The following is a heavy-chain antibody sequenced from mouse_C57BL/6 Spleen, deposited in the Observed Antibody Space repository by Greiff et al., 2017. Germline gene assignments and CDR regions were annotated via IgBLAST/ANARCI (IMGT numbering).Heavy chain of an antibody. CDR1: GYTFTDYN. CDR3: ARNCGSYEGFAY. CDR2: INPNNGGT. Sequence: VQLKESGPELVKPGASVKMSCKASGYTFTDYNMHWVKQSHGKSLEWIGYINPNNGGTSYNQKFKGKATLTVNKSSSTAYMELRSLTSEDSAVYYCARNCGSYEGFAYWGQGTLVTVSA. D-gene: IGHD1-1*02. V-gene: IGHV1-22*01. J-gene: IGHJ3*01.